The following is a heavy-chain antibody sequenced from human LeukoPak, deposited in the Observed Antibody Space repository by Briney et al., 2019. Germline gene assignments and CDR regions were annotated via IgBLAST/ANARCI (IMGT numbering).Heavy chain of an antibody. CDR1: GGSISSYY. J-gene: IGHJ5*02. CDR3: ARDHVTGNWFDP. V-gene: IGHV4-4*07. CDR2: IYTSGST. Sequence: PSETLSLTCTVSGGSISSYYWSWIRQPAGKGLVWIGRIYTSGSTNYNPSLKSRVTISVDKSKNQFSLKLSSVTAADTAVYYCARDHVTGNWFDPWGQGTLVTVSS. D-gene: IGHD3-10*01.